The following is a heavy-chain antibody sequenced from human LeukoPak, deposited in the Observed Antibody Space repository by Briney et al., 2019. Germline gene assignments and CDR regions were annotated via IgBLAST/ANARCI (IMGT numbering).Heavy chain of an antibody. CDR1: GGSISSGGHY. D-gene: IGHD3-22*01. CDR2: IYYSGKT. CDR3: ARDSSSYDSSGPLY. Sequence: PLQTLSLTCSVSGGSISSGGHYWSWIRQHPGKGLEWIGNIYYSGKTYYNPSLNSRVMISVDKSKNQFSLNLSSVTAADTAIYYCARDSSSYDSSGPLYWGQGTLVTVSS. V-gene: IGHV4-31*03. J-gene: IGHJ4*02.